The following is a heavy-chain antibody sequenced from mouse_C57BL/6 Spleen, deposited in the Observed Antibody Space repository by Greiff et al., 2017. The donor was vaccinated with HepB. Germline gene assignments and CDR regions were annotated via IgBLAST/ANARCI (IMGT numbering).Heavy chain of an antibody. V-gene: IGHV1-50*01. J-gene: IGHJ4*01. CDR3: ARSLPIDAMDY. Sequence: QVQLQQPGAELVKPGASVKLSCKASGYTFTSYWMQWVKQRPGQGLEWIGEIDPSDSYTNYNQKFKGKATVTVDTSSSTAYMQLSSLTSEDSAVYYCARSLPIDAMDYWGQGTSVTVSS. CDR1: GYTFTSYW. CDR2: IDPSDSYT.